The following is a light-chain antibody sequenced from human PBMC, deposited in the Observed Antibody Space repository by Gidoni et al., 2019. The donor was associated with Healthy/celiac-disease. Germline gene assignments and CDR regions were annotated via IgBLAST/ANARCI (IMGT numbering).Light chain of an antibody. CDR3: SSYAGSNNLV. CDR2: EVS. V-gene: IGLV2-8*01. CDR1: SSDVGGYNY. Sequence: QSALPPPPSASGSPGQSVPISCTGTSSDVGGYNYVSWYQQHPGKAPKLMIYEVSKRPSGVPDRFSGSKSGNTASLTVSGLQAEDEADYYCSSYAGSNNLVFGGGTKLTVL. J-gene: IGLJ2*01.